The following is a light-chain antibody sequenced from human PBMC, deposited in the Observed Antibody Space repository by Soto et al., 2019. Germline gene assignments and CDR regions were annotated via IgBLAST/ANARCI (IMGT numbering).Light chain of an antibody. V-gene: IGLV2-14*01. CDR3: SSYTTSSSYV. CDR2: EVN. CDR1: SSDVGGYNY. Sequence: QSALTQPASVSGSPGQSVTISCTGTSSDVGGYNYVSWYQQHPGTAPKLIIYEVNNRPLGVSNRFSGSKSGNTASLTISGLQAGDEADYFCSSYTTSSSYVFGTGTKV. J-gene: IGLJ1*01.